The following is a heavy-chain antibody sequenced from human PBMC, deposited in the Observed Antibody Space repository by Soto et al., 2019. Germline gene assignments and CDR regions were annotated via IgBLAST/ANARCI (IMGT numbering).Heavy chain of an antibody. Sequence: GGSLRLSCAASGFTFSSYSMNWVRQAPGKGLEWVSYISSSSSTIYYADSVKGRFTISRDNAKNSLYLQMNSLRAEDTAVYYCARDGCSGGSCRRYYYYYMDVWGKGTTVTVSS. CDR3: ARDGCSGGSCRRYYYYYMDV. D-gene: IGHD2-15*01. J-gene: IGHJ6*03. V-gene: IGHV3-48*01. CDR2: ISSSSSTI. CDR1: GFTFSSYS.